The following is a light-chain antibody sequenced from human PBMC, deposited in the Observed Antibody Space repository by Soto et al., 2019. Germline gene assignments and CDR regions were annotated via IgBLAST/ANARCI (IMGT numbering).Light chain of an antibody. CDR1: SSDFGNYNS. CDR2: DAT. V-gene: IGLV2-11*01. CDR3: SSYAGDNRL. Sequence: QSVLTQSRSVSGSPGQSVTLSCTGTSSDFGNYNSVSWYQQYPGKAPKLIIYDATKRPSGVPDRFSGSKSGNTASLTISGLQAEDEADYYCSSYAGDNRLFGGGTKVTVL. J-gene: IGLJ2*01.